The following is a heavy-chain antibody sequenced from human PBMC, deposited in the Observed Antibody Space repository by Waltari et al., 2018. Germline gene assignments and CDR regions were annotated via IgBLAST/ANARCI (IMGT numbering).Heavy chain of an antibody. CDR2: IKSKTDGGTT. J-gene: IGHJ4*02. Sequence: EVQLVESGGGLVKPGGSLRLSCAASGFPFSNAWMSWVRPAPGKGLEWVGRIKSKTDGGTTDYAAPVKGRFTISRDDSKNTLYLQMNSLKTEDTAVYYCTTEPASGSYLVYWGQGTLVTVSS. CDR1: GFPFSNAW. D-gene: IGHD1-26*01. CDR3: TTEPASGSYLVY. V-gene: IGHV3-15*01.